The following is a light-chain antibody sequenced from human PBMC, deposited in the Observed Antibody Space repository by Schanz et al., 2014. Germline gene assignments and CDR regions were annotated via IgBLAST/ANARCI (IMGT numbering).Light chain of an antibody. CDR3: SSYRRTDTTYVV. J-gene: IGLJ2*01. CDR2: DVA. V-gene: IGLV2-14*03. Sequence: QSALTQPASVSGSPGQSITLSCTGTSNDVGTYNFVSWYQHHPGRAPKLILYDVASRPSGIFNRFSGSKSGNTASLTISGLQAEDEADYYCSSYRRTDTTYVVFGGGTKLTVL. CDR1: SNDVGTYNF.